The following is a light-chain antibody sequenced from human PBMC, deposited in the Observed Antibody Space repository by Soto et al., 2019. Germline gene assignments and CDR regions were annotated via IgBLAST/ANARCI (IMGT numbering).Light chain of an antibody. V-gene: IGKV3-20*01. CDR1: QSVSSNH. Sequence: DIVLTQSPGTLSLSPGERATLSCRASQSVSSNHLAWYQQKPGQAPRLLIYGGSSRATGVPVRFSGSGSETDFTLTITRLEPEDFAVYYCQQYSSSRTFGQGTKVDIK. CDR2: GGS. J-gene: IGKJ1*01. CDR3: QQYSSSRT.